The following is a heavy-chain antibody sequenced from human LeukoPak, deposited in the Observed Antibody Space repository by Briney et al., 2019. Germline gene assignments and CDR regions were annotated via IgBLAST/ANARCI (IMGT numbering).Heavy chain of an antibody. V-gene: IGHV1-2*02. CDR2: IDPDSGGT. CDR1: GYTFTGYC. D-gene: IGHD2-21*02. J-gene: IGHJ4*02. Sequence: GASVKVSCKASGYTFTGYCLHWVRQAPGQGLEWMGWIDPDSGGTNYAQKFQGRVSMTRDTSISTAYMELSSLRSDDTAVYYCARGRARSGDDTPPLGYWGQGTLVTVSS. CDR3: ARGRARSGDDTPPLGY.